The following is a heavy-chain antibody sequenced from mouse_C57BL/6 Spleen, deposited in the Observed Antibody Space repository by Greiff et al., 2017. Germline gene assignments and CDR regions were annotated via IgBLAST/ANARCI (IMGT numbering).Heavy chain of an antibody. CDR1: GYAFSSYW. J-gene: IGHJ2*01. Sequence: QVQLQQSGAELVKPGASVKISCKASGYAFSSYWMNWVKQRPGKGLEWIGQIYPGDGDTNYNGKFKGKATLTADKSSSTAYMQLSSLTSEDSAVYFCARRYDGYRYYFDYWGQGTTLTVSS. CDR2: IYPGDGDT. V-gene: IGHV1-80*01. D-gene: IGHD2-3*01. CDR3: ARRYDGYRYYFDY.